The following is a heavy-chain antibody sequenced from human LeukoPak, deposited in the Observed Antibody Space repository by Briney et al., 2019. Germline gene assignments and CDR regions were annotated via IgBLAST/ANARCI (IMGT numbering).Heavy chain of an antibody. D-gene: IGHD6-13*01. Sequence: GGSLRLSCVASGFTFSSYWMHWVRQVPGKGLVWVSRINGDGRGTNYADSVKGRFTISRDNAKNMLYLQMNSLRDEDTAVYYCARGYSTSWVNWFDPWGQGTLVTVSS. J-gene: IGHJ5*02. V-gene: IGHV3-74*01. CDR3: ARGYSTSWVNWFDP. CDR2: INGDGRGT. CDR1: GFTFSSYW.